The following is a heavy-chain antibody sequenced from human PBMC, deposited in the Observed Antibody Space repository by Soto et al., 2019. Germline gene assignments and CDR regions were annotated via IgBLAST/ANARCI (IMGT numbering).Heavy chain of an antibody. J-gene: IGHJ4*02. CDR3: ARAPSRGWFQHFDY. V-gene: IGHV5-51*01. Sequence: PGESLKISCEGSGYNFASYWIGWVRQKPGKGLEWMGIIYPGDSDTRYSPSFEGHVTISADKSTSTAYMQWSSLGASDTAIYYCARAPSRGWFQHFDYWGQGTLVTVSS. D-gene: IGHD6-19*01. CDR1: GYNFASYW. CDR2: IYPGDSDT.